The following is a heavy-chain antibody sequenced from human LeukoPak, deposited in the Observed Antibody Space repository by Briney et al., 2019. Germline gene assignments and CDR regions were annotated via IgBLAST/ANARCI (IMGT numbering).Heavy chain of an antibody. J-gene: IGHJ6*03. CDR2: IYTSGST. CDR1: GGSISSYY. D-gene: IGHD2-21*02. CDR3: ARTYCGGDCRGYYYHYYMDV. V-gene: IGHV4-4*07. Sequence: SETLSLTCTVSGGSISSYYWSWIRQPAGKGLEWIGRIYTSGSTKYNPSLKSRVTISVDRSKNQFSLKLRSVTAADTAVYYCARTYCGGDCRGYYYHYYMDVWGKGTTVTTSS.